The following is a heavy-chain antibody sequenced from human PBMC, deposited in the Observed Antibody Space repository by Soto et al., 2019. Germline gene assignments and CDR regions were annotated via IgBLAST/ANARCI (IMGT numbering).Heavy chain of an antibody. CDR3: ARGSSGDFDY. V-gene: IGHV3-9*01. CDR1: GFTFDDYA. J-gene: IGHJ4*02. D-gene: IGHD6-19*01. CDR2: ISWNSGSI. Sequence: EVQLVESGGGLVQPGRSLRLSCAASGFTFDDYAMHWVRQAPGKGLEWVSGISWNSGSIGYADSVKGRFTISRDNAKNSLYLQMNSLRAGDTAVYYCARGSSGDFDYWGQGTLVTVSS.